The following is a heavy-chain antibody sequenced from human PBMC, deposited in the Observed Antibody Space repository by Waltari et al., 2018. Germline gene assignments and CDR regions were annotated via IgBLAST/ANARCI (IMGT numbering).Heavy chain of an antibody. CDR3: ARVELGIGAFDI. CDR1: GGSFSGYY. J-gene: IGHJ3*02. D-gene: IGHD7-27*01. CDR2: INHSGST. V-gene: IGHV4-34*01. Sequence: QVQLQQWGAGLLKPSETLSLPCAVYGGSFSGYYWSWIRQPPGKGLEWIGEINHSGSTNYNPSLKSRVTISVDTSKNQFSLKLSSVTAADTAVYYCARVELGIGAFDIWGQGTMVTVSS.